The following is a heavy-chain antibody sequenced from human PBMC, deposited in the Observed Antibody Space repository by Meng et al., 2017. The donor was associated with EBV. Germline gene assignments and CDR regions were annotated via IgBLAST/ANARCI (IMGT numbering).Heavy chain of an antibody. CDR3: SRDLAGSDDD. D-gene: IGHD6-25*01. J-gene: IGHJ4*02. CDR1: GFRFSRYW. CDR2: TNEDGRTT. V-gene: IGHV3-74*01. Sequence: DVQLVVSGGALVQPGGSLRLFCVASGFRFSRYWMHWVRQAPGKGLVWVSRTNEDGRTTDYADSVKGRFTISRDNTKNILYLQMDSLRAEDTALYFCSRDLAGSDDDWGQGTLVTVSS.